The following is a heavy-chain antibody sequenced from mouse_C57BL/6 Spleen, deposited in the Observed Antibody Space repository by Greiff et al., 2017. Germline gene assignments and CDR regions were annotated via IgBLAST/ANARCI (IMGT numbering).Heavy chain of an antibody. Sequence: VQLQQSGPELVKPGASVKISCKASGYAFSSSWMNWVKQRPGKGLEWIGRIYPGDGDTNYNGKFKGKATLTAEKSSSTAYMQLSSLTSEDSAVYFCARVVVTTDYYAMDYWGQGTSVTVSS. CDR2: IYPGDGDT. J-gene: IGHJ4*01. CDR3: ARVVVTTDYYAMDY. CDR1: GYAFSSSW. D-gene: IGHD2-1*01. V-gene: IGHV1-82*01.